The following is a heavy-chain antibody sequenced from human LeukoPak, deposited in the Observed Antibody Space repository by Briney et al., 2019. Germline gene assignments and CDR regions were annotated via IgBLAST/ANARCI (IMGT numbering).Heavy chain of an antibody. Sequence: SETLSLTCTVSGGSISTSYYWGWIRQPPGKGLEWIWSIYYSGTTYHNPSLKSRVTISVDTSKNQFSLKLSSVTAADTAVYYCARSSNGVSRFDYWGQGTLVTVSS. J-gene: IGHJ4*02. CDR2: IYYSGTT. V-gene: IGHV4-39*01. CDR3: ARSSNGVSRFDY. D-gene: IGHD2-8*01. CDR1: GGSISTSYY.